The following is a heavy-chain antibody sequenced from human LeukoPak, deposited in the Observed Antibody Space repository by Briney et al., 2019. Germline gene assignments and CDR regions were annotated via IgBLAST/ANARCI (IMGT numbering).Heavy chain of an antibody. V-gene: IGHV4-59*08. CDR3: ARYSNLQLWTYRPRAYFDY. Sequence: PSETLSLTCTVSGGSISSYYWSWIRQPPGKGLEWIGYIYYSGSTNYNPSLKSRVTISVDTSKNQFSLKLSSVTAADTAVYYCARYSNLQLWTYRPRAYFDYWGQGTLVTVSS. CDR1: GGSISSYY. D-gene: IGHD5-18*01. CDR2: IYYSGST. J-gene: IGHJ4*02.